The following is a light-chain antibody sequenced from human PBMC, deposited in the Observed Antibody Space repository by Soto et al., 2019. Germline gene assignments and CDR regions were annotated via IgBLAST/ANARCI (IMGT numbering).Light chain of an antibody. CDR2: EVR. CDR1: NRDVGSYNL. V-gene: IGLV2-14*01. CDR3: TSYSSTNTLV. Sequence: QSALTQPASVSGSPGQSITIACTGTNRDVGSYNLVSWYQQRPGEAPKLIISEVRNRPSGISYRFSGSKSGATASLAISGLQADDEADYYCTSYSSTNTLVFGGGTKLTVL. J-gene: IGLJ3*02.